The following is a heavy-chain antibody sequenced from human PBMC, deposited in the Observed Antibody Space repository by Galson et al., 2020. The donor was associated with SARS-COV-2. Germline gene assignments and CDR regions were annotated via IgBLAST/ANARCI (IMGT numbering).Heavy chain of an antibody. Sequence: GGSLRLSCAASGFTFSSYGMHWVRQAPGKGLEWVAVIWSDGSYKYDADSVKGRFTISRDNSKNTLSLQVNSLRAEDTALYYCARDSSMVAHGVDYWGQGTLVTVSS. D-gene: IGHD2-15*01. J-gene: IGHJ4*02. CDR3: ARDSSMVAHGVDY. V-gene: IGHV3-33*01. CDR1: GFTFSSYG. CDR2: IWSDGSYK.